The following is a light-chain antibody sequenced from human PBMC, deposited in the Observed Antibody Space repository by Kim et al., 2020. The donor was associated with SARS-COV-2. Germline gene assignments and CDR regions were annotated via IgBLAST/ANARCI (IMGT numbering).Light chain of an antibody. V-gene: IGLV1-51*01. CDR3: GTWDSSLSAGV. CDR2: DNN. J-gene: IGLJ1*01. Sequence: GQKITISCSGSSSSNHNDYASCDQQPPGTAPNLLFYDNNRRPAVIPDRFSGSKSGTAATLGITGLQTGDEADYYCGTWDSSLSAGVFGTGTKVTVL. CDR1: SSSNHNDY.